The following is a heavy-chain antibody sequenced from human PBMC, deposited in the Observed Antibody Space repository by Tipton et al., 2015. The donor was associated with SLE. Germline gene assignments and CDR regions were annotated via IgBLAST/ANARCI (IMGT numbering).Heavy chain of an antibody. CDR1: GGSISSTGYY. J-gene: IGHJ4*02. CDR2: IYHSGST. Sequence: TLSLICTVSGGSISSTGYYWGWIRQPPGKGLEWIGSIYHSGSTYYNPSLKSRVTISVDTSKNQFSLKLSSVTAADTAVYYCARGRSYYDFWSGYYNYWGQGTLVTVSS. CDR3: ARGRSYYDFWSGYYNY. V-gene: IGHV4-39*07. D-gene: IGHD3-3*01.